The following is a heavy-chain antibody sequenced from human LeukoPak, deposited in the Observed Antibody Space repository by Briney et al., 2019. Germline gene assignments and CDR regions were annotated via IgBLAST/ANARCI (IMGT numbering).Heavy chain of an antibody. Sequence: GGSLRLSCAASGFTFSSYAMSWVRQAPGKGLEWVSAISGSGGSTYYADSVKGRFTISRDNSKNTLYLQMNSLGAEDTAVYYCVAVAGGGYYFDYWDQGTLVTVSS. CDR2: ISGSGGST. J-gene: IGHJ4*02. V-gene: IGHV3-23*01. CDR3: VAVAGGGYYFDY. D-gene: IGHD6-19*01. CDR1: GFTFSSYA.